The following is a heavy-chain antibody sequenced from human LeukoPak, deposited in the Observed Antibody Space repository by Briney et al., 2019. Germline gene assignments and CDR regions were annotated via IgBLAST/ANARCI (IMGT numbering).Heavy chain of an antibody. V-gene: IGHV3-66*01. Sequence: GGSLRLSCAVSGFTVSNNYMSWVRQAPGKGLEWVSVIYSGGRTYYADSVKGRFTISKDNSKNTLYLQMNSLRAEDTAMYYCARDYSSGYSPIWGQGTMVTVSS. CDR1: GFTVSNNY. J-gene: IGHJ3*02. D-gene: IGHD3-22*01. CDR3: ARDYSSGYSPI. CDR2: IYSGGRT.